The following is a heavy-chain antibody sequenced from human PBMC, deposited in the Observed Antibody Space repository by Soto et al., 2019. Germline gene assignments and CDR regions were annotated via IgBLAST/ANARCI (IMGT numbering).Heavy chain of an antibody. CDR1: DYTFSSYD. D-gene: IGHD5-18*01. CDR2: INSYNYKT. Sequence: QVQLVQSGAEVKKPGASVKVSCKASDYTFSSYDISWVRQAPGQGLEWMVWINSYNYKTNFARKFQGRVTMTTDTPTSTAYMELTSLTSDDTAVYSCARRQGYNYGYHFDYWGQGTLVTVSS. CDR3: ARRQGYNYGYHFDY. J-gene: IGHJ4*02. V-gene: IGHV1-18*01.